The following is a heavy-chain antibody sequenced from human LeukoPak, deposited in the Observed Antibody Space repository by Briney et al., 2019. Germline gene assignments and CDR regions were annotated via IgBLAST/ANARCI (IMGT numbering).Heavy chain of an antibody. CDR1: GGSFSGYY. J-gene: IGHJ4*02. CDR3: RRVAHSSSWYFFDS. D-gene: IGHD6-13*01. V-gene: IGHV4-34*01. Sequence: SETLSLTCAVYGGSFSGYYWSWIRQPPGKGLEWIGEITHNGSTSYNPSLKGRVTISVDTSKNQFSLQLSSETAADTAVYYCRRVAHSSSWYFFDSWGQGTLVTVSS. CDR2: ITHNGST.